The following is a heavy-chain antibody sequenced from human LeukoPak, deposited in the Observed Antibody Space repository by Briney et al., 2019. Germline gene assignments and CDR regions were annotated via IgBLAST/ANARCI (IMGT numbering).Heavy chain of an antibody. CDR2: ISSSSSTI. CDR3: AREMSTTLGGFDI. CDR1: GFTFSSYE. Sequence: GGSLRLSCAASGFTFSSYEMNWVRQAPGKGLEWVSYISSSSSTIYYGDSVKGRFTISRDNAKNSLYLQMNSLRAEDTAVYYCAREMSTTLGGFDIWGQGTMVTVSS. V-gene: IGHV3-48*01. D-gene: IGHD1/OR15-1a*01. J-gene: IGHJ3*02.